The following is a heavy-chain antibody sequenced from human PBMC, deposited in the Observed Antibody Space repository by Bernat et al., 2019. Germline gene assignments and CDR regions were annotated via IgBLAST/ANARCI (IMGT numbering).Heavy chain of an antibody. V-gene: IGHV3-30*02. CDR3: AKYVLNSPVEDY. D-gene: IGHD3-10*01. Sequence: QVQLVESGGGVVQPGGSLRLSCAASGFTFSNYGMHWVRQAPGKGLEWVTFIWYDGSHKYYADSVKGRFTISRDNSKNTVYLQMNSLRAEDTAVYYCAKYVLNSPVEDYWGQGTLVTVSS. CDR1: GFTFSNYG. CDR2: IWYDGSHK. J-gene: IGHJ4*02.